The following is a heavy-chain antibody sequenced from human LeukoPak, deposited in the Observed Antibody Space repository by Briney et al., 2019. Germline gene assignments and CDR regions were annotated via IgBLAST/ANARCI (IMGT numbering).Heavy chain of an antibody. CDR2: INHSGST. D-gene: IGHD6-13*01. Sequence: PSETLSLTCAVSGGSFSGYYWSWVRQPPGNGLEWIGEINHSGSTNYNPSLKSRVTISVDTSKNQFSLKLSSVTAADTAVYYCARRLSRVAYSSSSFDPWGQGTLVTVSS. CDR1: GGSFSGYY. CDR3: ARRLSRVAYSSSSFDP. J-gene: IGHJ5*02. V-gene: IGHV4-34*01.